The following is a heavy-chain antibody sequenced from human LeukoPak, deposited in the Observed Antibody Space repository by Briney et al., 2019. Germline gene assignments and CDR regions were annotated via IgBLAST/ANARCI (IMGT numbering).Heavy chain of an antibody. CDR2: ISYDGSNK. Sequence: GGSPRLSCAASGFTFSSYAMHWVRQAPGKGLEWVAVISYDGSNKYYADSVKGRFTISRDNSKNTLYLQMNSLRAEDTAVYYSTYSGYSYTPFDYWGQGTLVTVSS. CDR3: TYSGYSYTPFDY. D-gene: IGHD5-18*01. CDR1: GFTFSSYA. V-gene: IGHV3-30-3*01. J-gene: IGHJ4*02.